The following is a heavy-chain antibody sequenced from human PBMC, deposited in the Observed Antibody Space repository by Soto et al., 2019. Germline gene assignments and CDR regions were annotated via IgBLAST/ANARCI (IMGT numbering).Heavy chain of an antibody. CDR1: GYSFPGNS. CDR3: ANDREQLVLPEYFQH. V-gene: IGHV1-2*02. CDR2: INPNNGGI. J-gene: IGHJ1*01. D-gene: IGHD6-13*01. Sequence: ASVKVSCKASGYSFPGNSMHWVRQAPGQGLEWMGWINPNNGGINYAQKFQGRVTMTRDTSISTAYMDLNSLRAEDTAVYYCANDREQLVLPEYFQHWAQGTLVTVSS.